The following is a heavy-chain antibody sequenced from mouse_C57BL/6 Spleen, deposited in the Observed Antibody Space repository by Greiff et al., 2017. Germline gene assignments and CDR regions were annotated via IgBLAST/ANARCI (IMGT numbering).Heavy chain of an antibody. V-gene: IGHV1-15*01. CDR1: GYTFTDYE. CDR3: TRGWLRGYFDY. CDR2: IDPETGGT. J-gene: IGHJ2*01. Sequence: QVQLQQSGAELVRPGASVTLSCKASGYTFTDYEMHWVKQTPVHGLEWIGAIDPETGGTAYNQKFKGKAILTADKSSSSAYMELRSLTSEDSAVYYCTRGWLRGYFDYWGQGTTLTVSS. D-gene: IGHD2-2*01.